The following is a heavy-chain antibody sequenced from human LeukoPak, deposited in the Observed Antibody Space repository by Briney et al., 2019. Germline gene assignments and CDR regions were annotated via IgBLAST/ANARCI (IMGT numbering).Heavy chain of an antibody. J-gene: IGHJ4*02. CDR3: TKSFGPVIAAAGAGTD. Sequence: GGSLRLSCAASGFTFSDYYMSWIRQAPGKGLECVSYISSSGNTTYHADSVKGRSTISRDNAKNSLYLQMSSLRAEDTAVYYCTKSFGPVIAAAGAGTDWGQGTLVTVSS. D-gene: IGHD6-13*01. CDR1: GFTFSDYY. CDR2: ISSSGNTT. V-gene: IGHV3-11*01.